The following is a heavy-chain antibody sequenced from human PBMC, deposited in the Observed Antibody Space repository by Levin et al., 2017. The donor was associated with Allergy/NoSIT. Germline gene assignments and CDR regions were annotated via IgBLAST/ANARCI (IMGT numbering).Heavy chain of an antibody. Sequence: GGSLRLSCAASGFTFSDYSMNWVRQAPGKGLEWVSYISSSSSTIYYADSVKGRFTISRDNAKNSLYLQMNSLRVEDTAVYYCAREARDFWSGHNPSTYGMDVWGQGTTVTVSS. V-gene: IGHV3-48*01. CDR3: AREARDFWSGHNPSTYGMDV. D-gene: IGHD3-3*01. J-gene: IGHJ6*02. CDR1: GFTFSDYS. CDR2: ISSSSSTI.